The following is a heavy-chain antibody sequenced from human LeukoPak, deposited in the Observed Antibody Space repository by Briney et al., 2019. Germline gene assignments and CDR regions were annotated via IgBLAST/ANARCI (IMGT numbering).Heavy chain of an antibody. CDR1: GYSFTSYW. J-gene: IGHJ5*02. CDR2: IYPGDSDT. Sequence: GESLKISCKGSGYSFTSYWIGWVRQMPGKGLEWMGIIYPGDSDTRYSPSFQGQVTISADKSISTAYLQWSSLKASDTATYYCARPHSSSSFWFDPWGQGTLVTVSS. V-gene: IGHV5-51*01. D-gene: IGHD6-6*01. CDR3: ARPHSSSSFWFDP.